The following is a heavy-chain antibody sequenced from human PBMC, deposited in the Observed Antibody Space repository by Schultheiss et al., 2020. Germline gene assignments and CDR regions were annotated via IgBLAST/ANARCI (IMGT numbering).Heavy chain of an antibody. Sequence: SQTLSLTCAVSGYSISSGYYWGWIRQPPGKGLEWIGSIYHSGSTYYNPSLKSRVTISVDTSKNQFSLKLSSVTAADTAVYYCARDQNYYYGMDVWGQGTTVTVSS. J-gene: IGHJ6*02. V-gene: IGHV4-38-2*02. CDR3: ARDQNYYYGMDV. CDR1: GYSISSGYY. CDR2: IYHSGST.